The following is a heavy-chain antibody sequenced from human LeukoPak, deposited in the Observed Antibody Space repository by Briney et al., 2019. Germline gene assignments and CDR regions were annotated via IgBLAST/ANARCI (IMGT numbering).Heavy chain of an antibody. Sequence: SETLSLTCKVSGASISSYYWSWIRQPPGMGLEWIGFISDTVSTNYNPSLKSRVSISVGTSKNQFSLKLSSVTAADTAVYYCARHTAAAAGSPFDYWGQGTLVTVS. CDR2: ISDTVST. J-gene: IGHJ4*02. CDR3: ARHTAAAAGSPFDY. V-gene: IGHV4-59*08. CDR1: GASISSYY. D-gene: IGHD6-13*01.